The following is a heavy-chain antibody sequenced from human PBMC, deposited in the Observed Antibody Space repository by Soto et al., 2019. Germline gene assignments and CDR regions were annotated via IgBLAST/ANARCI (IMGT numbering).Heavy chain of an antibody. D-gene: IGHD3-9*01. V-gene: IGHV3-23*01. J-gene: IGHJ4*02. CDR2: ISGSGGST. CDR1: GFTFSSYA. CDR3: AKDYEINYDILTGYYGLFDY. Sequence: LRLSCAASGFTFSSYAMSWVRQAPGKGLEWVSAISGSGGSTYYADSVKGRFTISRDNSKNTLYLQMNSLRAEDTAVYYCAKDYEINYDILTGYYGLFDYWGQGTLVTVSS.